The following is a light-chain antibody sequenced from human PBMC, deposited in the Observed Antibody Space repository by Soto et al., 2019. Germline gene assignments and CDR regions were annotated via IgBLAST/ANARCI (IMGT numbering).Light chain of an antibody. CDR1: NSDVGGYDF. J-gene: IGLJ3*02. CDR2: EVN. Sequence: QSALTQPPSASGSPGQSVTISCTGTNSDVGGYDFVSWYQQHPGKAPKLMFYEVNKRPSGVPDRFSGSKSGNTASLTVSGLQAEDEASYYCSSFAGSNNVLFGGGTKVTVL. V-gene: IGLV2-8*01. CDR3: SSFAGSNNVL.